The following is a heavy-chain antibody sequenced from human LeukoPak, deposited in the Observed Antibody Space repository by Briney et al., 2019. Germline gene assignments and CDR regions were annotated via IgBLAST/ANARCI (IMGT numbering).Heavy chain of an antibody. Sequence: SETLSLTCTVSGGSISGYYLSWIRQSPEKGLEWIGYIYDSGTTNYNPSLKSRVLMSVDTSKTQVSLKVKSVTAADTAVYYCARGWDTGYGYYGMDVWGQGTTVTVS. D-gene: IGHD5-18*01. CDR2: IYDSGTT. CDR1: GGSISGYY. V-gene: IGHV4-59*01. CDR3: ARGWDTGYGYYGMDV. J-gene: IGHJ6*02.